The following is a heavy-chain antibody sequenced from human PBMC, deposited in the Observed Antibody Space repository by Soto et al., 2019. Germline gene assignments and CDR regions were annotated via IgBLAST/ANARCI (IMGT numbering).Heavy chain of an antibody. D-gene: IGHD6-6*01. CDR2: ISYDGSST. Sequence: QVHLEESGGGVVQPGRSLRLSCAASGFTFRDYAFHWVRQAPGKGLEWVTLISYDGSSTLFADSVKGRFTISRDNSQKTLYLQMNSLRAEDTAVYYCARQGMAARKYFHKDLDVWGQGTTVIVSS. CDR3: ARQGMAARKYFHKDLDV. V-gene: IGHV3-30-3*01. CDR1: GFTFRDYA. J-gene: IGHJ6*02.